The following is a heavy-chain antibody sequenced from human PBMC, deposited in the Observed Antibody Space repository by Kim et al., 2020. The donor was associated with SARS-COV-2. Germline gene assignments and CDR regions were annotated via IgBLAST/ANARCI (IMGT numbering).Heavy chain of an antibody. V-gene: IGHV3-48*02. CDR2: ISSRSNTI. Sequence: GGSLRLSCEGSGFNFSRFSMDWVRQAPGKGLEWVSFISSRSNTIYYADAVKGRFTISGDNAKNSLYLQMNSLRDEDTAMYYCTKEAYCGADCRTPEYFQLWGQGTLVTVSS. CDR1: GFNFSRFS. J-gene: IGHJ1*01. D-gene: IGHD2-21*02. CDR3: TKEAYCGADCRTPEYFQL.